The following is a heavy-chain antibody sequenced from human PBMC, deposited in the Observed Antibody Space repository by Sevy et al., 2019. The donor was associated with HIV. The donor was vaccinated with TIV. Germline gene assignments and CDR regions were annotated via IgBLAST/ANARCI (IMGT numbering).Heavy chain of an antibody. J-gene: IGHJ6*02. V-gene: IGHV3-23*01. D-gene: IGHD4-4*01. Sequence: GESLKISCAASGFTFSSYAMSWVRQAPGKGLEWVSAISGSGGSTYYADSVKGRFTISRDNSKNTLYLQMNSLRAEDTAVYYCAKCVTTTYYYGMDVWGQGTTVTVSS. CDR1: GFTFSSYA. CDR2: ISGSGGST. CDR3: AKCVTTTYYYGMDV.